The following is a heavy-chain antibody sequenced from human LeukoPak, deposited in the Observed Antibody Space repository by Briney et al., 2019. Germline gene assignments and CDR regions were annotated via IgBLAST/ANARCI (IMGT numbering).Heavy chain of an antibody. CDR3: ARRDYDSNGPSDAFDI. CDR2: IYPGDSDT. V-gene: IGHV5-51*01. CDR1: GYSFTSYW. D-gene: IGHD3-22*01. Sequence: GESLKISCKGSGYSFTSYWIGWVRQMPGKGLEWMGIIYPGDSDTRYSPSFQGQVTISADKSISTAYLQWSSLKASDTAMYYCARRDYDSNGPSDAFDIWGQGTMVTVSS. J-gene: IGHJ3*02.